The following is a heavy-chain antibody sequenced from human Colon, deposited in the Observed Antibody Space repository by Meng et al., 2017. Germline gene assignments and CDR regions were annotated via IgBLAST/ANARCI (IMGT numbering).Heavy chain of an antibody. CDR1: GFTFSDSW. Sequence: GESLKISCATSGFTFSDSWMHWVRQAPGKGLVWVSRINRDGSSANYADSVKGRFTISRDNAKNTVFLQMNSLRGEDTAVYYCARGQTGLYSSDYWGQGTLVTVSS. CDR3: ARGQTGLYSSDY. V-gene: IGHV3-74*01. J-gene: IGHJ4*02. D-gene: IGHD3-22*01. CDR2: INRDGSSA.